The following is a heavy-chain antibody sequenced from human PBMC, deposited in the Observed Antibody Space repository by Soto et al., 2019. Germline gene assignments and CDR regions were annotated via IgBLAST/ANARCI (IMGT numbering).Heavy chain of an antibody. Sequence: PSETLSLTCIVSGGSISSYFWSWIRQPPGKGLEWIGYVYYSGTTNYNPSLKSRVTISVDTSKNQFSLKLSSVTAADTAVYYCARVMTTDYYYGMDVWGQGTTVTVSS. CDR2: VYYSGTT. CDR3: ARVMTTDYYYGMDV. D-gene: IGHD4-4*01. V-gene: IGHV4-59*12. CDR1: GGSISSYF. J-gene: IGHJ6*02.